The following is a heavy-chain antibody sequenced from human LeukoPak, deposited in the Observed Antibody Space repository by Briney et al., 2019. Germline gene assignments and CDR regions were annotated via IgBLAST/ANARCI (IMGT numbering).Heavy chain of an antibody. CDR2: FNPENGEI. D-gene: IGHD6-13*01. V-gene: IGHV1-24*01. J-gene: IGHJ4*02. CDR1: GYTLIQLA. Sequence: ASVKVSCKVAGYTLIQLAVHWVRQAPGKGLEWMGGFNPENGEIIYAQSLEGRVAMTEDTSKDTAYMELSSLRSEDTAVYYCATGGQQLGGYYFDYWGQGTLVTVSS. CDR3: ATGGQQLGGYYFDY.